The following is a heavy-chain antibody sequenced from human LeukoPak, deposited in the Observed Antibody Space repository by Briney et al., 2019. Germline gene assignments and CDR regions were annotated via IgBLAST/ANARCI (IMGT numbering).Heavy chain of an antibody. J-gene: IGHJ6*02. CDR1: GLTFSSYS. CDR3: ARDLRPPSTIFGVAMYYGMDV. D-gene: IGHD3-3*01. V-gene: IGHV3-21*01. Sequence: GGSLKLSCAASGLTFSSYSMDWVRQAPGKGLEWVSSISSSSSYIYYADSVKGRFTISRDNAKNSLYLQMNSLRAEDTAVYYCARDLRPPSTIFGVAMYYGMDVWGQGTTVTVSS. CDR2: ISSSSSYI.